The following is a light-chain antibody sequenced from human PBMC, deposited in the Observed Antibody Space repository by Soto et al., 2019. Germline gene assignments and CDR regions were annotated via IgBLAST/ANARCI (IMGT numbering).Light chain of an antibody. CDR1: QSVSSSY. J-gene: IGKJ1*01. V-gene: IGKV3-20*01. CDR3: QQYGSSPNWT. Sequence: EIVLTQSPGTLSLSPGERATLSCRASQSVSSSYLAWYQQKPGQAPRLLIYGASSRATGIPDRFSGSGSGTDFTLTISILEPDDFAVYYCQQYGSSPNWTFGQGTKVEIK. CDR2: GAS.